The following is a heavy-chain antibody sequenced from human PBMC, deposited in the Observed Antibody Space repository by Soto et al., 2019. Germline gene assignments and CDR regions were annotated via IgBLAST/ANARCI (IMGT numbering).Heavy chain of an antibody. J-gene: IGHJ4*02. D-gene: IGHD5-18*01. Sequence: PSETLSLTCTVSGGSISSSIYYWGWIRQPPGKGLEWIGSIYYSGSTYYNPSLKSRVTISVDTSKNQFSLKLSSVTAADTAVYYCATNTAMGYYFDYWGQGTLVTVSS. CDR1: GGSISSSIYY. V-gene: IGHV4-39*01. CDR2: IYYSGST. CDR3: ATNTAMGYYFDY.